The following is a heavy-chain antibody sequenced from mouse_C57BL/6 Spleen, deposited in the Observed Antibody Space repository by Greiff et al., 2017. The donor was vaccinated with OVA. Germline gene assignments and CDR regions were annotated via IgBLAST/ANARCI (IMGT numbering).Heavy chain of an antibody. D-gene: IGHD2-5*01. Sequence: VQLQESGPELVKPGASVKISCKASGYAFSSSWMNWVKQRPGKGLEWIGRIYPGDGDTNYNGKFKGKATLTADKSSSTAYMQLSSLTSEDSAVYFCARREYSNFFDYWGQGTTLTVSS. J-gene: IGHJ2*01. CDR1: GYAFSSSW. CDR2: IYPGDGDT. V-gene: IGHV1-82*01. CDR3: ARREYSNFFDY.